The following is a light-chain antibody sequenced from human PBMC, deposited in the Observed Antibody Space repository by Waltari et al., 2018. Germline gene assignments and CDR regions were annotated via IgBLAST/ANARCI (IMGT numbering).Light chain of an antibody. V-gene: IGLV2-8*01. Sequence: QSALTQPPSASGSPGQSGTISCNGTSTYVGGYNYVSCYQNHPGKTPKLMISEVNKRPSGVPDRFSGSKSGNTASLTVSGLQADDEADYYCTSYAGSHNWVFGGGTKLTVL. CDR3: TSYAGSHNWV. CDR1: STYVGGYNY. CDR2: EVN. J-gene: IGLJ2*01.